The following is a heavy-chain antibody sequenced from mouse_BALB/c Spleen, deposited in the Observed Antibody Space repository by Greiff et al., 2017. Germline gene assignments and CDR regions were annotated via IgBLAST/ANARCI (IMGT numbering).Heavy chain of an antibody. V-gene: IGHV1-69*01. D-gene: IGHD2-14*01. CDR2: IDTSDSYT. CDR1: GYTFTDYW. Sequence: QVQLKQPGAELVMPGASVKMSCKASGYTFTDYWMHWVKQRPGQGLEWIGAIDTSDSYTSYNQKFKGKATLTVDESSSTAYMQLSSLTSDDSAVYYCARSRYDWYFDVWGAGTTVTVAS. CDR3: ARSRYDWYFDV. J-gene: IGHJ1*01.